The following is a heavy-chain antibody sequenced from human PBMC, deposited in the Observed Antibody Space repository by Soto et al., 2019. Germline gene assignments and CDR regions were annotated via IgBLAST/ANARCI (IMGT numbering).Heavy chain of an antibody. D-gene: IGHD1-26*01. V-gene: IGHV4-4*07. J-gene: IGHJ4*02. CDR2: IYRNGDS. Sequence: QVQLQESGPGLVKPSETLSLTCTVSGDSFSSYYWSWVRQPAGKGLEWIGRIYRNGDSDYTSSLKSRVTLSIDTSKKQFSLKLNSVTAADTAVYYCARDTRLEGATVGLYDFWGQGTLVTVSS. CDR3: ARDTRLEGATVGLYDF. CDR1: GDSFSSYY.